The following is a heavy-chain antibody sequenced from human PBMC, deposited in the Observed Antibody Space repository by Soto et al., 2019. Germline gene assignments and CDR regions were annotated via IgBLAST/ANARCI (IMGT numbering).Heavy chain of an antibody. V-gene: IGHV1-46*01. Sequence: ASVKVSCKASGYTFTSYYMHWVRQAPGQGLEWMGIINPSGGSTSYAQKFQGRVTMTRDTSTSRVYMELSSLRSEDTAVYYCASWGPYYYDSSGYPALGSWGQGTLVNVSS. D-gene: IGHD3-22*01. CDR1: GYTFTSYY. CDR3: ASWGPYYYDSSGYPALGS. CDR2: INPSGGST. J-gene: IGHJ5*01.